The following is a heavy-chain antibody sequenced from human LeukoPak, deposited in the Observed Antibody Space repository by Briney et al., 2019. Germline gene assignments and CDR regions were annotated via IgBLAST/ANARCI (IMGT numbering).Heavy chain of an antibody. Sequence: PGGSLRLSCAASGFTFSSYAMSWVRQAPGKGLEWVSAISGSGGSTYYADSVKGRFTISRDNAKNSLYLQMNSLRAEDTAVYYCARMWSGYYTPFDYWGQGTLVTVSS. CDR2: ISGSGGST. CDR3: ARMWSGYYTPFDY. V-gene: IGHV3-23*01. D-gene: IGHD3-3*01. CDR1: GFTFSSYA. J-gene: IGHJ4*02.